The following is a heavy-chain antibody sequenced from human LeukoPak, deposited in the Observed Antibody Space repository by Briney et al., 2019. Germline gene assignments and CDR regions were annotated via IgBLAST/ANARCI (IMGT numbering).Heavy chain of an antibody. CDR2: ISAYNGNT. V-gene: IGHV1-18*01. CDR3: ARDKAGSSGYYYVDAFDI. Sequence: ASVKVSCKASGYTFTSYGISWVRQAPGQGLEWMGWISAYNGNTNYAQKFQGRVTMTTDTSTSTVYMELRSLRSDDTAVCYCARDKAGSSGYYYVDAFDIWGQGTMVTVSS. CDR1: GYTFTSYG. J-gene: IGHJ3*02. D-gene: IGHD3-22*01.